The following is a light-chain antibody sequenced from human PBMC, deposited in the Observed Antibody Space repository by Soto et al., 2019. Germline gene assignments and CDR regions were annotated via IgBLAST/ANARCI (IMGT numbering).Light chain of an antibody. CDR3: SSYTSSSTV. V-gene: IGLV3-21*02. CDR2: DDS. J-gene: IGLJ1*01. Sequence: SYELTQPPSVSVAAGQTARITCGGNNIGSESVHWYQQRPGQAPVLVVYDDSDRPSGIPERFSGSNSANTASLTISGLQAEDEADYYCSSYTSSSTVFGTGTKVTVL. CDR1: NIGSES.